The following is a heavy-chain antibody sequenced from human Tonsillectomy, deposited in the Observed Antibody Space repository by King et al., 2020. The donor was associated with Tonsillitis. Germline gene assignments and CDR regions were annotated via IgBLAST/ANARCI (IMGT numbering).Heavy chain of an antibody. CDR1: GFTFSIYS. D-gene: IGHD3-22*01. V-gene: IGHV3-21*01. CDR3: ARDRYDSRGYYYVDY. Sequence: QLVQSGGGLVKPGGSLRLSCAASGFTFSIYSMNWVRQAPGKGLEWVSSIRSSSSYIYYADSVKGRFTISRDNAKNSLYLQMNSLRAEDTAVYYCARDRYDSRGYYYVDYWGQGTLVTVSS. CDR2: IRSSSSYI. J-gene: IGHJ4*02.